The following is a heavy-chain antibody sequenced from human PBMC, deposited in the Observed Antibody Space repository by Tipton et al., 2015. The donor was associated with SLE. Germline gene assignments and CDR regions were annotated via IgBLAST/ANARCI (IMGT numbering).Heavy chain of an antibody. D-gene: IGHD3-9*01. CDR3: ARDITISGGPDAFDI. J-gene: IGHJ3*02. Sequence: QLVQSGPEVKKPGASVKVFCKASGYTFTSYDINWVRQATGQGLEWMGWMNPNSGNTGYAQKFQGRVTMTRNTSISTAYMELSSLRSEDTAVYYCARDITISGGPDAFDIWGQGTMVTVSS. CDR1: GYTFTSYD. V-gene: IGHV1-8*01. CDR2: MNPNSGNT.